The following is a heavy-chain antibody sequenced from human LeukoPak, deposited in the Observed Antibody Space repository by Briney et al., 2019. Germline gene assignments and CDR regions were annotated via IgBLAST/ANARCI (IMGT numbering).Heavy chain of an antibody. CDR2: VYYTGTS. Sequence: SETLSLTCTVSGDSVSSHYWSWIRQPPGKGLEWIAYVYYTGTSNYNPSLKSRVTISIDTSKNQFSLKLISVTAADTAVYYCARYSNHVDYYDSWGQGTLVNVSS. V-gene: IGHV4-59*02. CDR1: GDSVSSHY. CDR3: ARYSNHVDYYDS. D-gene: IGHD4-11*01. J-gene: IGHJ4*02.